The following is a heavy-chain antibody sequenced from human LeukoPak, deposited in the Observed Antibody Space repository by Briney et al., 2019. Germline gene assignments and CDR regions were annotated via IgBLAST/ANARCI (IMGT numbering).Heavy chain of an antibody. J-gene: IGHJ4*02. CDR2: INQDGSAQ. V-gene: IGHV3-7*01. CDR3: ARSAR. Sequence: GGSLRLSCAASGFTSGTSWMRWVRQAPGKGLEWVANINQDGSAQYYVDSVKGRFTISRDNAKSSLYLQMNSLRAEDTAVYYCARSARWGQGTLVTVSS. CDR1: GFTSGTSW.